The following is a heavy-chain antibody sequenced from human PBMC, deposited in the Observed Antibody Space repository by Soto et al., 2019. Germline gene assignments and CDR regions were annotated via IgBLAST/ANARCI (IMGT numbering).Heavy chain of an antibody. V-gene: IGHV1-69*13. D-gene: IGHD2-15*01. CDR3: ARGTCSGGSCYPLRNWFDP. CDR1: GGTFSSYA. CDR2: IIPIFGTA. J-gene: IGHJ5*02. Sequence: VKVSCKASGGTFSSYAISWVRQAPGQGLEWMGGIIPIFGTANYAQKFQGRVTITADESTSTAYMELSSLRSEDTAVYYCARGTCSGGSCYPLRNWFDPWGQGTLVTVSS.